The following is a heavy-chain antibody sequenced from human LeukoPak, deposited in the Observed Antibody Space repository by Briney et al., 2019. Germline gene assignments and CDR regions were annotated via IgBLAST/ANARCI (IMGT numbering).Heavy chain of an antibody. CDR2: ISSSRSYK. CDR3: ARSAAGTYY. CDR1: GFTFSSYS. V-gene: IGHV3-21*01. D-gene: IGHD1-1*01. J-gene: IGHJ4*02. Sequence: PGGSLRLSCVASGFTFSSYSMNWVRQAPGKGLEWVSSISSSRSYKYYTDSVKGRFTISRDNAKTSLYLQMNSLRAEDTAVYYCARSAAGTYYWGQGTLVTVSS.